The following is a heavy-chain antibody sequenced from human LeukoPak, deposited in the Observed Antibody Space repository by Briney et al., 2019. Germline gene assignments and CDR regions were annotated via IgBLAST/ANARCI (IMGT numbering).Heavy chain of an antibody. Sequence: KPSETLSLTCTVSGGPISSYYWSWIRQPPGKGLEWIGYIYYSGSTNYNPSLKSRVTISVDTSKNQFSLKLSSVTAADTAVYYCARYCGGDCRIVYGMDVWGQGTTVTVSS. D-gene: IGHD2-21*02. CDR1: GGPISSYY. CDR2: IYYSGST. J-gene: IGHJ6*02. CDR3: ARYCGGDCRIVYGMDV. V-gene: IGHV4-59*01.